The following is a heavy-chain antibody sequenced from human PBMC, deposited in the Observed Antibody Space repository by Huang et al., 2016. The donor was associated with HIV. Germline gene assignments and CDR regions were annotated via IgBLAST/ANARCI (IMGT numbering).Heavy chain of an antibody. CDR1: GFTFSSFG. J-gene: IGHJ4*02. CDR2: IRLDGSKT. CDR3: AKDEKKFCTGGSCNPSNIDS. D-gene: IGHD2-8*02. Sequence: QVQLVESGGGAVQPGGSLRLSCSAAGFTFSSFGMHWVRQPPGQGLQWLTFIRLDGSKTTYAESVKGRFTISRDNSDNTLFLQMDTLTSDDTAMYYCAKDEKKFCTGGSCNPSNIDSWGQGTLVTVSS. V-gene: IGHV3-30*02.